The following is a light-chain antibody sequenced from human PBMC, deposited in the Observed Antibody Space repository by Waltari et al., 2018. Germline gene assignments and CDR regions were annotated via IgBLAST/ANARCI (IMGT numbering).Light chain of an antibody. CDR1: HTINNY. CDR3: QQSYSTPRT. V-gene: IGKV1-5*01. Sequence: DIQMTQSPSTLSASEGDRVTITCRASHTINNYLAWYQQKPGKAPKLVIYDASSLESGVPSRFSGSGSGTEFTLTISSLQPEDFGTYYCQQSYSTPRTFGPGTKVDI. J-gene: IGKJ3*01. CDR2: DAS.